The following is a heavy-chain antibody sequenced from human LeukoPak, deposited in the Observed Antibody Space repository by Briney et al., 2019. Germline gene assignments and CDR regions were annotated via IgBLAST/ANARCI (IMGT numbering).Heavy chain of an antibody. J-gene: IGHJ4*02. D-gene: IGHD1-26*01. CDR1: GFTFSSYG. CDR3: AREGSSRY. Sequence: GRSLRLSCAASGFTFSSYGMHWVRQAPGKGLEWVAVISYDGSNKYYADSVKGRFTISRDNAQNSLYLQMNSLRAEDTAVYYCAREGSSRYRGQGTLVTVSS. V-gene: IGHV3-30*03. CDR2: ISYDGSNK.